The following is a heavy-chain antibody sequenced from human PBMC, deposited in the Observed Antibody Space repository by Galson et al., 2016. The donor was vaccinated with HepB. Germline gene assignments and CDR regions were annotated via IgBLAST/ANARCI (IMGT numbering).Heavy chain of an antibody. Sequence: SETLSLTCVVYGGSFSGSYWSWIRQPPGKGLEWIGEINHSGRTNYNPSLKSRATISLDTSKKQLALNLSSVTAADTAVYYCARGGKGGVTMVRGVWDRRSHNYGMDVWGQGTTVAVSS. CDR1: GGSFSGSY. D-gene: IGHD3-10*01. CDR3: ARGGKGGVTMVRGVWDRRSHNYGMDV. CDR2: INHSGRT. J-gene: IGHJ6*02. V-gene: IGHV4-34*01.